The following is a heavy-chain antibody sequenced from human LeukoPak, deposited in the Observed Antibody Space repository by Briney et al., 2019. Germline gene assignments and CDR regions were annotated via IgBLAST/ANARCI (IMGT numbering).Heavy chain of an antibody. J-gene: IGHJ4*02. V-gene: IGHV1-46*01. CDR3: ARIEVVTGEFDY. D-gene: IGHD2-21*02. CDR1: GYTFTGYY. Sequence: WASVKVSCKASGYTFTGYYMHWVRQAPGQGLEWMGIINPSGGSTSYAQKFQGRVTMTRDTSTSTVYMELSSLRSEDTAVYYCARIEVVTGEFDYWGQGTLVTVSS. CDR2: INPSGGST.